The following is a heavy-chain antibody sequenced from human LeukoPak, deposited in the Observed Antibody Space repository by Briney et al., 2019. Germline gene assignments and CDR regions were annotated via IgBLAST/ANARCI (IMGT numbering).Heavy chain of an antibody. CDR3: ARGVRDYVWGSYRRSAFDY. J-gene: IGHJ4*02. D-gene: IGHD3-16*02. CDR1: GGSFSGYY. Sequence: SETLSLTCAVYGGSFSGYYWSWIRQPPGKGLGWIGEINHSGSTNYNPSLKSRVTISVDTSKNQFSLKLSSVTAADTAVYYCARGVRDYVWGSYRRSAFDYWGQGTLVTVSS. V-gene: IGHV4-34*01. CDR2: INHSGST.